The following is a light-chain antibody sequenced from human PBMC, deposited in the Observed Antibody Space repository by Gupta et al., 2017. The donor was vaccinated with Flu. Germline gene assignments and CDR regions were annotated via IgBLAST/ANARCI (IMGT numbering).Light chain of an antibody. CDR2: DSS. V-gene: IGKV3-11*01. J-gene: IGKJ5*01. CDR3: QQRNNWPLT. CDR1: QSVSSY. Sequence: RATLSWSPGERDTLSCRASQSVSSYLAWDQQKPGQAPRLLSNDSSNRATGIPARFSGSGSGTDVTLTISSLEPEDSAVYYCQQRNNWPLTFGQGTRLEIK.